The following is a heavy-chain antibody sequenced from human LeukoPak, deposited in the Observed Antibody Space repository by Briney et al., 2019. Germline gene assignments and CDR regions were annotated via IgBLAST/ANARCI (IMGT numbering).Heavy chain of an antibody. CDR3: ARDPRPTYYYDSSGYYYYYYGMDV. D-gene: IGHD3-22*01. V-gene: IGHV4-4*02. J-gene: IGHJ6*02. CDR2: IYHSGST. Sequence: KPSGTLSLTCAVSGGSISSSNWWSWGRQPPGKGLEWIGEIYHSGSTNYNPSLKSRFTISVDKYKNQLYLNLRSVTAVDKAVYYCARDPRPTYYYDSSGYYYYYYGMDVWGQGTTVTVSS. CDR1: GGSISSSNW.